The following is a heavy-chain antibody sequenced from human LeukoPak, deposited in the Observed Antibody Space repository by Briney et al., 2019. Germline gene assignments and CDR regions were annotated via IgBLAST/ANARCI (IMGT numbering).Heavy chain of an antibody. J-gene: IGHJ3*02. V-gene: IGHV3-23*01. CDR1: GFTFSSYG. CDR2: ISGSGGST. Sequence: GGSLRLSCAASGFTFSSYGMSWVRQAPGKGLEWVSAISGSGGSTYYADSVKGRFTISRDNSKNTLYLQMNSLRAEDTAVYYCAKMSDSSGYYCAFDIWGQGTMVTVSS. CDR3: AKMSDSSGYYCAFDI. D-gene: IGHD3-22*01.